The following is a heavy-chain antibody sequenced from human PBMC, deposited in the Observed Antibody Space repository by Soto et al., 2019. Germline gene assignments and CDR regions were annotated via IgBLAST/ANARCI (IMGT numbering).Heavy chain of an antibody. V-gene: IGHV5-51*01. CDR2: IYPGDSDT. CDR3: ARAEGDYYYGMDV. CDR1: GYSFTIYW. Sequence: SGESLKISCKGSGYSFTIYWIGWVRQMPGKGLEWMGIIYPGDSDTRYSPSFQGQVTISADKSISTAYLQWSSLKASDTAMYYCARAEGDYYYGMDVWGQGTTVTVSS. J-gene: IGHJ6*02.